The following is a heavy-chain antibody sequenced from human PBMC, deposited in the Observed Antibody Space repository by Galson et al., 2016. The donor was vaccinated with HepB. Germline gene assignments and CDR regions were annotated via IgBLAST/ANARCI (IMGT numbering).Heavy chain of an antibody. CDR1: GFSFNSYA. V-gene: IGHV3-23*01. D-gene: IGHD3-3*01. Sequence: SLRLSCAVSGFSFNSYAFSWVRQTPGKGLEWVSAISGTGGTTDYTDSVKGRFTISRDNSQSWLYLQMNSLRAEDTAIYYCAKENDFWSGYLSHWGQGALVTVSS. J-gene: IGHJ4*02. CDR2: ISGTGGTT. CDR3: AKENDFWSGYLSH.